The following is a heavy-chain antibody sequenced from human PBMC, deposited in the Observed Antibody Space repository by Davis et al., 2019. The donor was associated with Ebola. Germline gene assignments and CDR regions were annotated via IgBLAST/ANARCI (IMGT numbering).Heavy chain of an antibody. CDR3: ASTSSSWYGVY. J-gene: IGHJ4*02. Sequence: PGGSLRLSCAASGFTFSSYGMHWVRQAPGKGLEWVAVISYDGSNKYYADSVKGRFTISRDNSKNTLYLQMNSLRAEDTAVYYCASTSSSWYGVYWGQGTLVTVSS. CDR2: ISYDGSNK. CDR1: GFTFSSYG. V-gene: IGHV3-30*03. D-gene: IGHD6-13*01.